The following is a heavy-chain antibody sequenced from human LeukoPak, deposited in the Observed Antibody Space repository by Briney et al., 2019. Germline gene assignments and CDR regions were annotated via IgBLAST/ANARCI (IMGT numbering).Heavy chain of an antibody. V-gene: IGHV3-23*01. CDR3: ATNYGDYSDEGGDPYYFDY. CDR1: GLTFSSYA. J-gene: IGHJ4*02. Sequence: SGGSLRLSCAASGLTFSSYAMSWVRQAPGKGLEWVSAISGSGGSTYYADSVKGRFTISRDNSKNTLYLQMNSLRAEDTAVYYCATNYGDYSDEGGDPYYFDYWGQGTLVTVSS. D-gene: IGHD4-17*01. CDR2: ISGSGGST.